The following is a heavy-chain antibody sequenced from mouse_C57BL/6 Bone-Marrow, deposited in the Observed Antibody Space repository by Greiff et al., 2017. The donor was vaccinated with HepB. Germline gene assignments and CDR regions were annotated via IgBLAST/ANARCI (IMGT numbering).Heavy chain of an antibody. CDR3: ARDDYSNSFAY. J-gene: IGHJ3*01. Sequence: DVMLVESGGGLVKPGGSLKLSCAASGFTFSSYAMSWVRQTPEKRLGWVATISDGGSYTYYPDNVKGRFTISRDNAKNNLYLQMSHLKSEDTAMYYCARDDYSNSFAYWGQGTLVTVSA. CDR2: ISDGGSYT. CDR1: GFTFSSYA. D-gene: IGHD2-5*01. V-gene: IGHV5-4*01.